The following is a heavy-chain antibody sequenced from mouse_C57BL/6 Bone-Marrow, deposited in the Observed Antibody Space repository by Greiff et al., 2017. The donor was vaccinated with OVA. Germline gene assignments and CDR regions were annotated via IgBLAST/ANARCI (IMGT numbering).Heavy chain of an antibody. D-gene: IGHD4-1*01. CDR2: ISDGGSYT. V-gene: IGHV5-4*03. Sequence: EVKLMESGGGLVKPGGSLKLSCAASGFTFSSYAMSWVRQTPEKRLEWVATISDGGSYTYYPDNVKGRFTISRDNAKNNLYLQMSHLKSEDTAMYYCARVLGRAMDYWGQGTSVTVSS. CDR3: ARVLGRAMDY. CDR1: GFTFSSYA. J-gene: IGHJ4*01.